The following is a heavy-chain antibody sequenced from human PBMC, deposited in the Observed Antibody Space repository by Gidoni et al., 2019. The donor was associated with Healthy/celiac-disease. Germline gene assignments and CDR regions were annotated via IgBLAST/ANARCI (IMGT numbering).Heavy chain of an antibody. V-gene: IGHV3-53*01. J-gene: IGHJ6*02. D-gene: IGHD2-2*02. CDR1: WFTLSGNY. CDR3: EREGVVPAAIGGDYGMDV. CDR2: IYSGGST. Sequence: EVQLVESVGGLIHHGGSLSLSCAAPWFTLSGNYMSWVRQAPWKGLAWVSVIYSGGSTYYADSVKGRFTISRDNSKNTLYLQMNSLRAEDTAVYYCEREGVVPAAIGGDYGMDVWGQGTTVTVSS.